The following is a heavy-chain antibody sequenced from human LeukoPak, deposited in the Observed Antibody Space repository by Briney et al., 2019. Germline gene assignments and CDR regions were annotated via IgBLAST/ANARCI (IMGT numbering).Heavy chain of an antibody. Sequence: PSETLSLTCIVSGGSISSSSYYWGRIRQPPGKGLEWIGTIYYTGSTYYNPSLKSRVTISVDTSKNQFSLKLSSVTAADTALYYCARHLCSSIACNFDYWGQGTLVTVSS. CDR1: GGSISSSSYY. D-gene: IGHD2-2*01. CDR2: IYYTGST. CDR3: ARHLCSSIACNFDY. V-gene: IGHV4-39*01. J-gene: IGHJ4*02.